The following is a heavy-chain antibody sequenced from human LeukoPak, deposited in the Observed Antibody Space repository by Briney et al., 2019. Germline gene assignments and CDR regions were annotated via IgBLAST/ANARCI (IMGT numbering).Heavy chain of an antibody. J-gene: IGHJ6*03. V-gene: IGHV1-69*05. CDR1: GGTFSSYA. CDR2: FIPIFGRA. Sequence: ASVKVSCKASGGTFSSYAISWVRQAPGPGLEWMGGFIPIFGRANYAQKFQGRGTITTDESTSTAYMELSSLRSEDTAVYYCARDGSRRGYYYMDVWGKGTTVTVSS. D-gene: IGHD3-10*01. CDR3: ARDGSRRGYYYMDV.